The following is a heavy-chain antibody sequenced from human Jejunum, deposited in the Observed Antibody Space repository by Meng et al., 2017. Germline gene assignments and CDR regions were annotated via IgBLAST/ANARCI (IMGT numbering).Heavy chain of an antibody. CDR2: IYHSGST. CDR1: GGSISSVYW. Sequence: VKLQEAGPGLGSACETLSLTCAVSGGSISSVYWWTWVRQSPGKVLEWIGEIYHSGSTNYNPSLKSRVTISVDKSKNQFSLKLTSVTAADTAVYYCARGGYYSFDYWGQGTLVTVSS. V-gene: IGHV4-4*02. D-gene: IGHD5-18*01. J-gene: IGHJ4*02. CDR3: ARGGYYSFDY.